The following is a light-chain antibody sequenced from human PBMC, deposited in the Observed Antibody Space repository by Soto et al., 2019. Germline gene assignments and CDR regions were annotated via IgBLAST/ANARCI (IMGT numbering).Light chain of an antibody. CDR2: QDS. J-gene: IGLJ2*01. CDR3: QAWDSSTAVV. Sequence: SYELTQPPSVSVSPGQTASITCSGGKLGDKHVCWYQQKQGQSPVLVIYQDSKRPSGIPERFSGSNSGNTATLTISGTQAMDEADYYCQAWDSSTAVVFGGGTRLTVL. CDR1: KLGDKH. V-gene: IGLV3-1*01.